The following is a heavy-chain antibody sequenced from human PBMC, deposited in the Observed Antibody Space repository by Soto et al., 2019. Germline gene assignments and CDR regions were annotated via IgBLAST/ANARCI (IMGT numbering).Heavy chain of an antibody. D-gene: IGHD6-6*01. Sequence: GGSLRLSCAASGFTFSSYAMSWVRQAPGKGLEWVSAISGSGGSTYYADSVKGRFTISRDNSKNTLYLQMNSLRAEDTAVYYCAKSLTPHLAARRRHDPFFDYWGQGTLVTVSS. CDR3: AKSLTPHLAARRRHDPFFDY. CDR1: GFTFSSYA. J-gene: IGHJ4*02. CDR2: ISGSGGST. V-gene: IGHV3-23*01.